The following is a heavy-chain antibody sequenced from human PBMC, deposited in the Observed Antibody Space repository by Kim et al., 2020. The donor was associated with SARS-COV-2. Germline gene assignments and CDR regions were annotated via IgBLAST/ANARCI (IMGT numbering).Heavy chain of an antibody. Sequence: GGSLRLSCAASGFTFSSYSMNWVRQAPGKGLEWVSSISSSSSYIYYADSVKGRFTISRDNAKNSLYLQMNSLRAEDTAVYYCARDLFASEDYDYVWGSYRPHYYYYGMDVWGQGTTVTVSS. CDR3: ARDLFASEDYDYVWGSYRPHYYYYGMDV. V-gene: IGHV3-21*01. D-gene: IGHD3-16*02. J-gene: IGHJ6*02. CDR2: ISSSSSYI. CDR1: GFTFSSYS.